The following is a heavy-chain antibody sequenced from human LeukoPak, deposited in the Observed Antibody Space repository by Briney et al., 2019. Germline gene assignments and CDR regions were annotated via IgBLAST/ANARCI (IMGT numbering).Heavy chain of an antibody. CDR1: GFTFSDYY. CDR3: ARMYSSSSSYFDY. CDR2: ISSSASTI. D-gene: IGHD6-6*01. Sequence: PGGSLRLSCAASGFTFSDYYMSWVRQAPGKGLEWVSYISSSASTIYYANSVKGRLTISRDNAKNSLYLQMNSLRAEDTAVYYCARMYSSSSSYFDYWGQGTLVTVSS. V-gene: IGHV3-11*01. J-gene: IGHJ4*02.